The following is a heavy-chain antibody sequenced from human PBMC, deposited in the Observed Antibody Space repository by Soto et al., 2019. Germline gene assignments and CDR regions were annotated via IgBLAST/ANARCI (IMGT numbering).Heavy chain of an antibody. Sequence: QVQLVQSGAEVKKPGSSVRVSCKASVTIFSSYTISWVRQAPGQGLEWMGRIIPILGETNSAQKFQGRVTLTADKSTNTAYMELNSLRLEDTAVYYCARGLGGRIDDWGPGTTVTVSS. V-gene: IGHV1-69*08. J-gene: IGHJ6*02. CDR1: VTIFSSYT. D-gene: IGHD3-16*01. CDR2: IIPILGET. CDR3: ARGLGGRIDD.